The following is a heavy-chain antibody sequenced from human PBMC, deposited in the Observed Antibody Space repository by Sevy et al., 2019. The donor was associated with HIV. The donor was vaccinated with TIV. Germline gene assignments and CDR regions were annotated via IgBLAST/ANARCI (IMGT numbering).Heavy chain of an antibody. D-gene: IGHD6-13*01. V-gene: IGHV4-34*01. CDR2: IDHSGNI. CDR1: GGSFSGYY. J-gene: IGHJ4*02. Sequence: TLSLTCSVSGGSFSGYYWSWIRQPPGKGLEWIGEIDHSGNIDYNPSLKSRVTISVDTSTNHFSLKVKSVTAADTAVYYCARGAALEHWGQGTLVTVSS. CDR3: ARGAALEH.